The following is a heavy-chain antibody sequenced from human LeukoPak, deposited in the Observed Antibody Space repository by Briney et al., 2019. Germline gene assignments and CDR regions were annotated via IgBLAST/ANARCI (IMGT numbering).Heavy chain of an antibody. CDR1: GFXFSGYW. J-gene: IGHJ3*02. Sequence: GGSLRLSCAASGFXFSGYWIYWVRQAPGKGLVWVSGVKSDASSTYYADSVKGRFTISRDNAKNTLYLQMNTLRAEDTAMYYCARDTGRAFDIWGQGTMVTVSS. CDR2: VKSDASST. CDR3: ARDTGRAFDI. D-gene: IGHD4-17*01. V-gene: IGHV3-74*01.